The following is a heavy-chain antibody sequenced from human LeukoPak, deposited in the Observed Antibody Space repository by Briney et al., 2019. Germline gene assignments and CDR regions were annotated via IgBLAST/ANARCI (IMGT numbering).Heavy chain of an antibody. CDR1: GYTFTGYY. CDR2: INPNSGGT. CDR3: ARVVERNDILTGYSQPFDY. Sequence: GASVKVSCKASGYTFTGYYMHWVRQAPGQGLEWMGWINPNSGGTNYAQKFQGRVTMTRDTSISTAYMELSRLRSDDTAVYYCARVVERNDILTGYSQPFDYWGQGTLVTVSS. V-gene: IGHV1-2*02. D-gene: IGHD3-9*01. J-gene: IGHJ4*02.